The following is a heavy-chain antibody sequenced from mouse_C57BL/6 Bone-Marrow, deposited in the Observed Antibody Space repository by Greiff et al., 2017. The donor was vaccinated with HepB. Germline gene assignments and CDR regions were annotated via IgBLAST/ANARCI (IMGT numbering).Heavy chain of an antibody. CDR2: IYPGDGDT. CDR3: AKCVIYYGYDGFDY. CDR1: GYAFSSSW. V-gene: IGHV1-82*01. D-gene: IGHD2-2*01. Sequence: VKLVESGPELVKPGASVKISCKASGYAFSSSWMNWVKQRPGKGLEWIGRIYPGDGDTNYNGKFKGKATLTADQSSSTAYMQLSSLTSEDSAVYYCAKCVIYYGYDGFDYWGQGTTLTVSS. J-gene: IGHJ2*01.